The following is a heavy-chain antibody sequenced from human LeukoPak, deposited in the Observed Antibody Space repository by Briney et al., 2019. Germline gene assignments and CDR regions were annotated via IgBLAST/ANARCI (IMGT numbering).Heavy chain of an antibody. CDR1: GFNFSTYG. D-gene: IGHD6-19*01. J-gene: IGHJ3*02. CDR2: IRYDGSNR. Sequence: GGSLRLSCAASGFNFSTYGMHWVRQAPGKGLEWVAFIRYDGSNRYYADSVKGRFTISRDNSKNTLYLQMNSLRAEDTAVYYCAKGVIAVAGTHSATFDIWGQGTMVTVSS. V-gene: IGHV3-30*02. CDR3: AKGVIAVAGTHSATFDI.